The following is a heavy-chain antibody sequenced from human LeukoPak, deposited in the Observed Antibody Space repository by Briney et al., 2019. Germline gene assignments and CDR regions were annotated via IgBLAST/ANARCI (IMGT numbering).Heavy chain of an antibody. J-gene: IGHJ6*02. V-gene: IGHV4-34*01. D-gene: IGHD3-3*01. CDR2: INHSGST. CDR1: GGSFSGYY. Sequence: SETLSLTCAVYGGSFSGYYWSWIRQPPGKGLEWIGEINHSGSTNYNPSLKSRVTISVDTSKNQFSLKLSSVTAADTAVYYCARGAVLRFLEWLPIRYYGMDVWGQGTTVTVSS. CDR3: ARGAVLRFLEWLPIRYYGMDV.